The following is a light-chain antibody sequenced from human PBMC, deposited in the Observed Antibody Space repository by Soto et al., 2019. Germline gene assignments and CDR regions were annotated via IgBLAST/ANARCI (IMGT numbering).Light chain of an antibody. V-gene: IGKV3-15*01. CDR1: QSVSSN. CDR3: QQYNNWIT. CDR2: GAS. J-gene: IGKJ5*01. Sequence: EIVMTQSPATLSVSPGERATLSCRASQSVSSNLAWYQQKPGQAPRLLIYGASTRATGIPARFSGSGSGTEFTLTISSLQSEGFAVYYCQQYNNWITFGQGTRLEIK.